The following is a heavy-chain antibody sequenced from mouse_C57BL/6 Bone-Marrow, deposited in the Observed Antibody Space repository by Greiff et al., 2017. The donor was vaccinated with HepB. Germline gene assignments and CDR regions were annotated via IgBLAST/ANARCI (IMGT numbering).Heavy chain of an antibody. CDR1: GYAFSSSW. J-gene: IGHJ1*03. V-gene: IGHV1-82*01. D-gene: IGHD1-1*01. CDR3: ARNCGSRSSYWYFDV. Sequence: QVQLQQSGPELVKPGASVKISCKASGYAFSSSWMNWVKQRPGKGLEWIGRIYPGDGDTNYNGKFKGKATLTADKSSSTAYMQLSSLTSEDSAVYFCARNCGSRSSYWYFDVWGTGTTVTVSS. CDR2: IYPGDGDT.